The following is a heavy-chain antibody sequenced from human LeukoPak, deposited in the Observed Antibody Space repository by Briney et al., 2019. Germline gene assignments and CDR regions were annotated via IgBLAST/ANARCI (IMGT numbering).Heavy chain of an antibody. CDR1: GYTFSSHT. J-gene: IGHJ6*02. CDR3: ARGGGPAAGYYGMDV. V-gene: IGHV1-3*01. CDR2: INGGNGNA. D-gene: IGHD6-25*01. Sequence: PGRSLRLSCAASGYTFSSHTLLWVRQAPGQGLECVGRINGGNGNAEYSQNFQGRVTMTKDTSATTAYMELSSLRSEDTAVYYCARGGGPAAGYYGMDVWGQGTTVTVSS.